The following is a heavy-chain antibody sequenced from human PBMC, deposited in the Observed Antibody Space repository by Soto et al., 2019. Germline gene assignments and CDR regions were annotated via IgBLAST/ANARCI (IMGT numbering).Heavy chain of an antibody. D-gene: IGHD3-10*01. J-gene: IGHJ4*02. CDR3: ARRGVLPDY. V-gene: IGHV1-18*01. Sequence: QVQLVQSGAAVKKPGASVRVSCKASGYTFIRYGITWVRQAPGQGLELMGWISADNGITSYAQKLQGRVTMSTETSTGTDYMELRSLRSEDTAVYYCARRGVLPDYCVQGPLVTVSS. CDR2: ISADNGIT. CDR1: GYTFIRYG.